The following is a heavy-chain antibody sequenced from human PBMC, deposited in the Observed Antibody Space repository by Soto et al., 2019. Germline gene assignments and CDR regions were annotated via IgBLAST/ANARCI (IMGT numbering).Heavy chain of an antibody. D-gene: IGHD4-17*01. CDR3: ARRYGDYSSFDY. V-gene: IGHV3-30-3*01. CDR2: ISYDGSNK. Sequence: VQLVESGGGLVQPGGSLRLSCAASGFTFSSYAMHWVRQAPGKGLEWVAVISYDGSNKYYADSVKGRFTISRDNSKNTLYLQMNSLRAEDTAVYYCARRYGDYSSFDYWGQGTLVTVSS. CDR1: GFTFSSYA. J-gene: IGHJ4*02.